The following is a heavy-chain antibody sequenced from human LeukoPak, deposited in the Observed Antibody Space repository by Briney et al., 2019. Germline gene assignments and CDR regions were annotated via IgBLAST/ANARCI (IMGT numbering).Heavy chain of an antibody. V-gene: IGHV3-21*01. CDR1: GFTFSTYT. D-gene: IGHD3-3*01. CDR2: ISATSAYI. J-gene: IGHJ4*02. CDR3: ARGSSAITIFGVVPDFDY. Sequence: GGSLRLSCTASGFTFSTYTVNWVRQAPGKGLEWVSSISATSAYIYYADSVKGRFTISRDNAKNSLYLQMNNLRAEDTAVYYCARGSSAITIFGVVPDFDYWGQGTLVTISS.